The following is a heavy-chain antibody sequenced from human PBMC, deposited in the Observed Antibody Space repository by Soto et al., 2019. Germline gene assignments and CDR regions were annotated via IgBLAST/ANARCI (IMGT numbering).Heavy chain of an antibody. V-gene: IGHV4-39*01. CDR1: CGSIRSSSYY. J-gene: IGHJ5*02. Sequence: QLQLQESGPGLVKPSETLSLTCTVSCGSIRSSSYYWGWISQPPGTGLEWIGSIYASGSTYYNPSLKSRVTRSVDTSKNPFSLKLSSVTAADTAGYYCARLPHVLFDWSDTWFDPWGQGTLVTVSS. CDR2: IYASGST. D-gene: IGHD3-9*01. CDR3: ARLPHVLFDWSDTWFDP.